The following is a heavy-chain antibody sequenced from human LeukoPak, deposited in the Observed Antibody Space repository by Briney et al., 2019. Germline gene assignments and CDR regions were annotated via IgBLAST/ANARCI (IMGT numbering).Heavy chain of an antibody. CDR2: ISGSGHSI. Sequence: PGGSLRLSCAASGFTFSSYAMSWVRQAPGKGLEWVSAISGSGHSIYYADSVKGRFTISRDNSKNTLYLQMNSLRAEDTAVYYCGATGVLLFNWFDPWGQGTLVTVSS. J-gene: IGHJ5*02. CDR3: GATGVLLFNWFDP. CDR1: GFTFSSYA. D-gene: IGHD1-26*01. V-gene: IGHV3-23*01.